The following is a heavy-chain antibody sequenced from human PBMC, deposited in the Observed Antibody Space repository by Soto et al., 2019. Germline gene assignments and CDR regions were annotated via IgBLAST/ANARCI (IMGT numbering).Heavy chain of an antibody. Sequence: SPPTPMNPTQTLTLTCTFPGFSLSTSGKGVGWIRQPPGKALEWLALIYWDDDKRYSPSLKSRLTITKDTSKNQVVLTMTNMDPVDTATYYCAHIRDLLGYCSGGSCYAVDYLGQGTLVTVSS. CDR3: AHIRDLLGYCSGGSCYAVDY. CDR2: IYWDDDK. V-gene: IGHV2-5*02. CDR1: GFSLSTSGKG. J-gene: IGHJ4*02. D-gene: IGHD2-15*01.